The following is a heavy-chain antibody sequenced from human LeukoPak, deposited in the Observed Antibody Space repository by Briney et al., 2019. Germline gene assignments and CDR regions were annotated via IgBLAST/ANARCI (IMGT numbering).Heavy chain of an antibody. Sequence: ASVNVSCKASGGTFSSYAISWVRQAPGQGLEWMGWISAYNGNTNYAQKLQGRVTMTTDTSTSTAYMELRSLRSEDTAVYYCAREGKAVAGTHWGQGTLVTVSS. V-gene: IGHV1-18*01. CDR3: AREGKAVAGTH. CDR2: ISAYNGNT. J-gene: IGHJ4*02. D-gene: IGHD6-19*01. CDR1: GGTFSSYA.